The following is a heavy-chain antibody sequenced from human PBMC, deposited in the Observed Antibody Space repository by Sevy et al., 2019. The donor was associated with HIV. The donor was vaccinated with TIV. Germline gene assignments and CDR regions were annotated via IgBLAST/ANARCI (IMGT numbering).Heavy chain of an antibody. CDR3: VRERGPFDAFDI. CDR2: IGSNGKNN. V-gene: IGHV3-33*08. Sequence: GGPLRFPVEPLGFNLEGYAMPGFPQAPGKGLEWLAVIGSNGKNNYYADSVRGRFSISRDNSKNTQYLQMNSLRAGDTAVYYCVRERGPFDAFDIWGRGTMVTVSS. CDR1: GFNLEGYA. J-gene: IGHJ3*02.